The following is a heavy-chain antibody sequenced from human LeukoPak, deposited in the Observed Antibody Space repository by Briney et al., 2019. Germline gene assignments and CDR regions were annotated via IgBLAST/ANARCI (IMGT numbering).Heavy chain of an antibody. J-gene: IGHJ4*02. D-gene: IGHD6-13*01. CDR3: AKGDSN. Sequence: GESLRLSCTTSGFIFCNYGMHWVRQAPGKGLEWVALIRNDIPKDGINKYYADSVRGRFTISRDNSKNTVYLQMNSLRVADTAMYYCAKGDSNWGQGTLVTVSS. V-gene: IGHV3-30*02. CDR2: IRNDIPKDGINK. CDR1: GFIFCNYG.